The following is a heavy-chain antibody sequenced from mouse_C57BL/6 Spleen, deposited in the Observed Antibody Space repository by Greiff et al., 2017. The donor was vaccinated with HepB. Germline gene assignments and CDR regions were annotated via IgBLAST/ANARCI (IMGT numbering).Heavy chain of an antibody. V-gene: IGHV1-50*01. CDR1: AYTFTSYW. CDR3: AREGDY. CDR2: IDPSDSYT. J-gene: IGHJ2*01. Sequence: VQLQQPGAELVKPGASVKLSCKASAYTFTSYWMQWVKQRPGQGLEWIGEIDPSDSYTNYNQKFKGKATLTVDTSSSTAYMQLSSLTSEDSAVYYCAREGDYWGQGTTLTVSS.